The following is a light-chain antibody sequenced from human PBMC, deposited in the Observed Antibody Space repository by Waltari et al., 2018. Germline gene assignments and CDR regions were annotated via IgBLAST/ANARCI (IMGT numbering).Light chain of an antibody. CDR3: CSYALRSVV. Sequence: QSALPQPASVSGSPGQSITIPRTGSISDFGTYNLVSWYQQYPGKAPKVMIYEGSTRPSGVSSRFSASKSGNTASLTISVLQAEDEADYYCCSYALRSVVFGGGTKVTVL. J-gene: IGLJ2*01. CDR2: EGS. CDR1: ISDFGTYNL. V-gene: IGLV2-23*01.